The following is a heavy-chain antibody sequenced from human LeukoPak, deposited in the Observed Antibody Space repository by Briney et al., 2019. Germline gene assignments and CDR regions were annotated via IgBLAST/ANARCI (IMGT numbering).Heavy chain of an antibody. CDR2: ISSSSYI. CDR1: GFTFSSYS. D-gene: IGHD3-16*01. V-gene: IGHV3-21*01. J-gene: IGHJ3*02. CDR3: ASEQRGGAFDI. Sequence: GGSLRLSCAASGFTFSSYSMSWVRQAPGKGLEWVSSISSSSYIYYADSVKGRFTISRDNAKNSLYLQMNSLRAEDTAVYYCASEQRGGAFDIWGQGTMVTVSS.